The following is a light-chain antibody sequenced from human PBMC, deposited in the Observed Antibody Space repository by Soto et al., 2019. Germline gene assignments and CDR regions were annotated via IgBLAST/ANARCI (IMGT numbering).Light chain of an antibody. CDR3: QQYSTFWT. J-gene: IGKJ1*01. CDR1: RSLTRW. CDR2: ETS. V-gene: IGKV1-5*03. Sequence: DIQMSQSPSTLSASLGDRVTITCRASRSLTRWLAWYQQKPGRAPKLLIYETSILQSGVPSRFSGSGSGTDFTLTISGVQPDDIATYYCQQYSTFWTFGQGTRVEVK.